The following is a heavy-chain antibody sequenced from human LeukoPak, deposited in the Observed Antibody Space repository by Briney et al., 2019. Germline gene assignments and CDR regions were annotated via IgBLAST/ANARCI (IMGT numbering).Heavy chain of an antibody. J-gene: IGHJ4*02. D-gene: IGHD2-2*01. CDR3: ARYLEAYASDY. CDR1: GFTFTRDW. Sequence: GGSLRLSCAASGFTFTRDWMSWVRQAPGKGLEWVANINQDGSEKYYVDSVKGRFTISKDSAKNSLYLQTNTLRVEDTAVYYCARYLEAYASDYWGQGTLVTVSS. V-gene: IGHV3-7*01. CDR2: INQDGSEK.